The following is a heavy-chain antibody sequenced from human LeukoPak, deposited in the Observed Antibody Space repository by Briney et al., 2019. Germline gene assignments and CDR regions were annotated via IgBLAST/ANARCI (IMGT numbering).Heavy chain of an antibody. CDR1: GFPFSSYP. CDR3: AKNAGYSYGLYYFDY. J-gene: IGHJ4*02. D-gene: IGHD5-18*01. Sequence: GGSLRLSCAASGFPFSSYPMSWVRHAPGKGREWVSSIISSGGVTYYADSVKGRFTISRDNSKNTVYLQMDSLRAEDSAVYYCAKNAGYSYGLYYFDYWGQGTLVTVSS. CDR2: IISSGGVT. V-gene: IGHV3-23*01.